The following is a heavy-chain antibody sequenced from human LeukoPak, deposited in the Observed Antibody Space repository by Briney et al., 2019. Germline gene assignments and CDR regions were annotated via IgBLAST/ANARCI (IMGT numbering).Heavy chain of an antibody. Sequence: GGSLGLSCAASGFIVNAIYMTWVRQPPGKGLEWVSVIYGNGGTEYADSVKGRFTISRDDSKNTLYLQMNSLRAEDTALYYCARGSHTSTWGYFDFWGQGTLVTVSS. CDR1: GFIVNAIY. V-gene: IGHV3-53*03. CDR3: ARGSHTSTWGYFDF. J-gene: IGHJ4*02. CDR2: IYGNGGT. D-gene: IGHD6-13*01.